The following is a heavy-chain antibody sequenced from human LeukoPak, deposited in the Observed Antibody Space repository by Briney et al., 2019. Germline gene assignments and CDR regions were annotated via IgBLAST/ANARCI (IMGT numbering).Heavy chain of an antibody. CDR3: ARGGGGNDIDY. J-gene: IGHJ4*02. V-gene: IGHV3-33*01. CDR2: IWYDGSNK. D-gene: IGHD4-23*01. Sequence: GRSLRLSCAASGFTFSSYGMHWVRQAPGKGLEWVAVIWYDGSNKYYADSVKGRFTISRDNSKNTLYLQMNSLRAEDTAVYYCARGGGGNDIDYWGQGTLVTVSS. CDR1: GFTFSSYG.